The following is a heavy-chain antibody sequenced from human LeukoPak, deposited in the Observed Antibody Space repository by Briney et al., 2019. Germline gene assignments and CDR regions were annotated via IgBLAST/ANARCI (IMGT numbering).Heavy chain of an antibody. Sequence: GGSLRLSCAASGFVVSNNYMSWVRQAPGKGLESVSVMYHTGSTYYVDSVKGRFSISRGNSENAPDLHKNSLRAGDPPVCDFGSPKYTSGPFNCWGQGTMVTVCS. CDR1: GFVVSNNY. V-gene: IGHV3-53*01. J-gene: IGHJ4*02. CDR3: GSPKYTSGPFNC. D-gene: IGHD6-19*01. CDR2: MYHTGST.